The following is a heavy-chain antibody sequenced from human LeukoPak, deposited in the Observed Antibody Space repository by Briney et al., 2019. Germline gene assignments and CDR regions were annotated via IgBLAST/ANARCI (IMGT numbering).Heavy chain of an antibody. CDR2: INQDGSEK. V-gene: IGHV3-7*04. Sequence: GGSLRLSCAASGFTFSSYWMSWVRQAPGKGLEWVANINQDGSEKYYVDSVKGRFTISRDNAKNSLYLQLNSLRAEDTAVYYCAGESREFDYWGQGTLDTVSS. CDR3: AGESREFDY. J-gene: IGHJ4*02. CDR1: GFTFSSYW.